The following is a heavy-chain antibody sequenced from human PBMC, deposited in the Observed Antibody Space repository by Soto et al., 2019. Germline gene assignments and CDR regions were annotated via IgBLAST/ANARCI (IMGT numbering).Heavy chain of an antibody. V-gene: IGHV3-74*01. CDR2: IIGDGTTT. D-gene: IGHD1-26*01. J-gene: IGHJ4*02. CDR3: ARGAFRDYYHDF. CDR1: GFTFGSYW. Sequence: GGSLRLSCAASGFTFGSYWMHWVRQAPGSGLEWISRIIGDGTTTNYADSVKGRFTISRDDATNTVHLQMNSLRAEDTAVYYCARGAFRDYYHDFWGQGTLVTVS.